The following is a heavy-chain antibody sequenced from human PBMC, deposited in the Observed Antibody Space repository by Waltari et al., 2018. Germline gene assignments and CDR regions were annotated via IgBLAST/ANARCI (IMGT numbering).Heavy chain of an antibody. CDR2: IGSSGANT. V-gene: IGHV3-23*01. CDR3: VKDRPDWPIDD. D-gene: IGHD3-9*01. Sequence: EVQLLESGGGLVQPGASLRLSCTASGFTFSSFSMSWVRQAPGKGLEWVSSIGSSGANTYYANSVKGRFTVSRDNSKNTVYLQINSLGAEDTATYYCVKDRPDWPIDDWGQGTLVTVSS. J-gene: IGHJ4*02. CDR1: GFTFSSFS.